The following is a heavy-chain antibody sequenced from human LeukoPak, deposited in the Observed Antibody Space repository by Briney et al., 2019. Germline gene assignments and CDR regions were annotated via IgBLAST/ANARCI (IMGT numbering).Heavy chain of an antibody. J-gene: IGHJ4*02. CDR1: GYIFTTYW. Sequence: GESLKISCKTSGYIFTTYWIGWVRQMPGRGLEWMGIMYPGDSDTSYSPSFQGQVTISADKSISTAYLQWSSLKASDTAMYYCARMIVGATLGTFDYWGQGTLVTVSS. CDR2: MYPGDSDT. D-gene: IGHD1-26*01. V-gene: IGHV5-51*01. CDR3: ARMIVGATLGTFDY.